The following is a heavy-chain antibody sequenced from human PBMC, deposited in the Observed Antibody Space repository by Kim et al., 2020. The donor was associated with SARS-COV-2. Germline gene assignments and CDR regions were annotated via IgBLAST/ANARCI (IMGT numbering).Heavy chain of an antibody. J-gene: IGHJ4*02. CDR3: ARVGGAGIAARFFDC. CDR2: INPSGGGT. V-gene: IGHV1-46*04. D-gene: IGHD6-6*01. CDR1: GYTFTSNN. Sequence: ASVKVSCKASGYTFTSNNIHWVRQAPGQGLEWMGRINPSGGGTTYAQMLQDRVTMTRDTSTSTVYMELSSLTSEDTAVYFCARVGGAGIAARFFDCWGQG.